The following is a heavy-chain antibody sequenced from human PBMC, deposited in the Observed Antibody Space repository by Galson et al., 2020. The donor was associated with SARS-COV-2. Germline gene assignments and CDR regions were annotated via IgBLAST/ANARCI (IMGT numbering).Heavy chain of an antibody. CDR1: GYTVTANY. CDR2: INSNIGPS. Sequence: ASVNVSCKASGYTVTANYLHWVLQVPGQGLQWMLWINSNIGPSNYPQNVHCSSTMTRDTSISTAYMELSRLRSDDTAVYYCASGFTYYYDSSGVTHVDYWGQGTLVTVSS. J-gene: IGHJ4*02. V-gene: IGHV1-2*02. D-gene: IGHD3-22*01. CDR3: ASGFTYYYDSSGVTHVDY.